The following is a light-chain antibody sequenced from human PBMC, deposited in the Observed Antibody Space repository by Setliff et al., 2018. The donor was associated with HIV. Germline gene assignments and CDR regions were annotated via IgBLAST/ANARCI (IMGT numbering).Light chain of an antibody. J-gene: IGLJ1*01. CDR2: YDS. CDR1: NIGSKS. Sequence: SYELTQPPSVSVALGKTARITCGGNNIGSKSVHWYQQKPGQAPVLVIYYDSDRPSGIPERFSGSNSGNTATLTISRVEAGDEADYYCQVWDSSSDHPYVFGTGTKV. V-gene: IGLV3-21*04. CDR3: QVWDSSSDHPYV.